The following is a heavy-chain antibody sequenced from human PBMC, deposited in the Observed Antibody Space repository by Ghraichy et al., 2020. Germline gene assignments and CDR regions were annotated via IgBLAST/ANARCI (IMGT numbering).Heavy chain of an antibody. D-gene: IGHD4-23*01. CDR1: GDTFISHY. CDR3: ARSSDYGGNYQFDY. J-gene: IGHJ4*02. CDR2: INPSGDST. Sequence: ASVKVSCKASGDTFISHYMHWVRQAPGQGLEWVGIINPSGDSTTYAQTFQGRVTMTRDTSTSTLYMELSSLRSEDTAVYFCARSSDYGGNYQFDYWGQGTLVTVSS. V-gene: IGHV1-46*01.